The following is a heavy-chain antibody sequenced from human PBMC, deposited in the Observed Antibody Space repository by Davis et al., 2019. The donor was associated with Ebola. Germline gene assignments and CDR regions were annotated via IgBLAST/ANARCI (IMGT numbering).Heavy chain of an antibody. CDR2: ISYDGSNK. V-gene: IGHV3-30-3*01. J-gene: IGHJ4*02. Sequence: GESLKISCAASGFTFSSYAMHWVRQAPGKGLEWVAVISYDGSNKYYADSVKGRFTISRDNSKNTLYLQMNSLRAEDTAVYYCARDGGIVVVPAAYYFDYWGQGTLVTVSS. D-gene: IGHD2-2*01. CDR1: GFTFSSYA. CDR3: ARDGGIVVVPAAYYFDY.